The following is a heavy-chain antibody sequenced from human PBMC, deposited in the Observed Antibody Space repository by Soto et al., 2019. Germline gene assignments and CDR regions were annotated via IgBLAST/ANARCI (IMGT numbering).Heavy chain of an antibody. CDR2: ISGSGGST. Sequence: EVQLLESGGGLVQPGGSLRLSCAASGFTFSSYAMNWVRQAPGKGLEWVSVISGSGGSTYYAASVKGRFTISRDNSSNTLDLQRNSLRAEDTALYYGAGRSSGWYFDYWGQGTLVTVSS. J-gene: IGHJ4*02. CDR3: AGRSSGWYFDY. V-gene: IGHV3-23*01. CDR1: GFTFSSYA. D-gene: IGHD6-19*01.